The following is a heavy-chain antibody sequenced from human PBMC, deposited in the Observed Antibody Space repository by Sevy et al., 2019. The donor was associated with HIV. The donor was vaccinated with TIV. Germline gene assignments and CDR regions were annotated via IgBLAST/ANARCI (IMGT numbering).Heavy chain of an antibody. CDR1: GDSVSSNRAA. CDR3: TRGAHSLDY. D-gene: IGHD2-15*01. Sequence: KQSQTLSLTCVISGDSVSSNRAAWNWIRQFPSRGLEWLGRTYYRSKWYTDYAVSVKSRITINPDTSKNQVSLQLNSVTPEDTAVYYCTRGAHSLDYWGQGTLVTVSS. J-gene: IGHJ4*02. CDR2: TYYRSKWYT. V-gene: IGHV6-1*01.